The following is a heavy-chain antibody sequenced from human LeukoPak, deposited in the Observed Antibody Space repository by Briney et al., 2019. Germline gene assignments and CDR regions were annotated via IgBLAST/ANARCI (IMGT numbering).Heavy chain of an antibody. V-gene: IGHV4-59*01. Sequence: SETLSLTCTVSGGSISSYYWSWIRQPPGRGLEWIGYIYYSGSTNYNPSLKSRVTISVDTSKNQFSLKLSSVTAADTAVYYCARGKVTSRWDYWGQGTLVTVSS. CDR3: ARGKVTSRWDY. J-gene: IGHJ4*02. CDR1: GGSISSYY. D-gene: IGHD6-13*01. CDR2: IYYSGST.